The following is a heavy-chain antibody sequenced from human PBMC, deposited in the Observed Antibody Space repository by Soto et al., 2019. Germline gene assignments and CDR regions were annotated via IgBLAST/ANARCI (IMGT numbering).Heavy chain of an antibody. CDR3: ARVSIRATPDGQLLYRLAFDI. J-gene: IGHJ3*02. Sequence: SETLSLTCTVSGGSISSGGYYWSWIRQHPGKGLEWIGYIYYSGSTYYNPSLKSRVTISVDTSKNQFSLKLSSVTAADTAVYYCARVSIRATPDGQLLYRLAFDIWGQGTMVTVS. D-gene: IGHD2-2*02. V-gene: IGHV4-31*02. CDR1: GGSISSGGYY. CDR2: IYYSGST.